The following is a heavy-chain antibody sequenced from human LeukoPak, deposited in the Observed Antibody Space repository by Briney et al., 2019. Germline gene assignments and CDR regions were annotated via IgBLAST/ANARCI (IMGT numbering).Heavy chain of an antibody. Sequence: SQTLSLTSTLSGRSISSYYSRWDRHPPGKGMEWNGYIHYSGSTNYNTSLKSRVPISLDTPKNQFTLKLSAVTPPNTPVYTCARGRFSMDRGVFNRYYGMCVWGQGTTVTVAS. CDR1: GRSISSYY. D-gene: IGHD3-10*01. J-gene: IGHJ6*02. V-gene: IGHV4-59*01. CDR2: IHYSGST. CDR3: ARGRFSMDRGVFNRYYGMCV.